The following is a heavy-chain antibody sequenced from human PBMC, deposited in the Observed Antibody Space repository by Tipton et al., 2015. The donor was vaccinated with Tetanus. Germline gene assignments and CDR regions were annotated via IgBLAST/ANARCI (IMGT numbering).Heavy chain of an antibody. D-gene: IGHD2-15*01. CDR2: IYPGDSDT. CDR1: GYIFTNYW. CDR3: ARAHCSDGVCNFDF. V-gene: IGHV5-51*01. Sequence: QLVQSGGEVKKPGESLKIFCKGSGYIFTNYWIGWVRQKPGKGLEWMGIIYPGDSDTRYSPSFQGQVTISVDKSINTAYLQWSSLKASDTSMFYCARAHCSDGVCNFDFWGQGALVTVAS. J-gene: IGHJ4*02.